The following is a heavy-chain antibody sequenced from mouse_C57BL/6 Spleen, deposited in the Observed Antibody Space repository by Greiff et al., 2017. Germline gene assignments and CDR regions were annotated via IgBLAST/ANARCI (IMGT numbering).Heavy chain of an antibody. Sequence: EVKVVESGGGLVKPGGSLKLSCAASGFTFSDYGMHWVRQAPEKGLEWVAYISSGSSTIYYADTVKGRFTISRDNAKNTLFLQMPSLRSEDTAMYYCARDHYSNYPSRWGQGTTLTVSA. CDR1: GFTFSDYG. CDR3: ARDHYSNYPSR. CDR2: ISSGSSTI. D-gene: IGHD2-5*01. J-gene: IGHJ2*01. V-gene: IGHV5-17*01.